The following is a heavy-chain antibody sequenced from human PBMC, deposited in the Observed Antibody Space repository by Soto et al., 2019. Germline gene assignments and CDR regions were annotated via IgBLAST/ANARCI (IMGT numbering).Heavy chain of an antibody. CDR1: GGSISSSSYY. CDR2: IYYSGST. J-gene: IGHJ4*02. V-gene: IGHV4-39*01. D-gene: IGHD6-6*01. Sequence: PSETLSLTCTVSGGSISSSSYYWGWIRQPPGKGLEWIGSIYYSGSTYYNPSLKSRVTISVDTSKNQFSLKLSSVTAADTAVYYCARQYSSSSYLRPGTLDYWGQGTLVTVSS. CDR3: ARQYSSSSYLRPGTLDY.